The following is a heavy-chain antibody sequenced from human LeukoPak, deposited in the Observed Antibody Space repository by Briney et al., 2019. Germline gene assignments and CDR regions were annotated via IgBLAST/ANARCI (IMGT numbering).Heavy chain of an antibody. CDR1: GFTFSSNY. V-gene: IGHV3-23*01. J-gene: IGHJ6*02. D-gene: IGHD6-19*01. Sequence: GGSLRLSCAASGFTFSSNYMSWVRQAPGKGLEWVSTIGGGGYSTYYADSVKGRFTISRDNSKNTLFLQMNSLRAEDTAIYYCAKGSVSMAGTPGDVWSQGTTVTVSS. CDR3: AKGSVSMAGTPGDV. CDR2: IGGGGYST.